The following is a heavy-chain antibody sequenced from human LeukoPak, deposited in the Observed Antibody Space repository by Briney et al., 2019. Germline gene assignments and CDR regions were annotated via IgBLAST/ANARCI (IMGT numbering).Heavy chain of an antibody. Sequence: SETLSLTCAVYGASFSDYYWSWIRQPPGKGLEWIGEINHSGSTSYNPSLKSRATISVDTSKNQFSLKLSSVTAAETAVYYCARPSIGYCSGGSCAAFGWFDPWGQGTLVTVSS. CDR3: ARPSIGYCSGGSCAAFGWFDP. V-gene: IGHV4-34*01. D-gene: IGHD2-15*01. CDR1: GASFSDYY. CDR2: INHSGST. J-gene: IGHJ5*02.